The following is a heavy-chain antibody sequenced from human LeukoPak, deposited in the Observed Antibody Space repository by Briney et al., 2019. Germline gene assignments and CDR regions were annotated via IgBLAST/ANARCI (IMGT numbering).Heavy chain of an antibody. CDR3: ARRTSRDGYMRAFDY. D-gene: IGHD5-24*01. V-gene: IGHV5-51*01. CDR1: GYSFTSYW. Sequence: GESLKISCKGSGYSFTSYWIGWVRQMPGKGLEWMGIIYPGDSDTRYSPSFQGQVTISADKSISTAYLQWSSLKASDTAMYDCARRTSRDGYMRAFDYWGQGTLVTVSS. CDR2: IYPGDSDT. J-gene: IGHJ4*02.